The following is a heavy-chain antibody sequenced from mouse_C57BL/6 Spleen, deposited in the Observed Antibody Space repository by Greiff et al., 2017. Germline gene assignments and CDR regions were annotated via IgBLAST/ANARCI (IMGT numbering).Heavy chain of an antibody. V-gene: IGHV1-82*01. CDR1: GYAFSSSW. CDR3: ARSPYYDYDLDF. CDR2: IYPGDGDT. Sequence: VQGVESGPELVKPGASVKISCKASGYAFSSSWMNWVKQRPGKGLEWIGRIYPGDGDTNYNGKFKGKATLTADKSSSTAYMQLSSLTSEDSAVYFCARSPYYDYDLDFWGQGTTLTVSS. D-gene: IGHD2-4*01. J-gene: IGHJ2*01.